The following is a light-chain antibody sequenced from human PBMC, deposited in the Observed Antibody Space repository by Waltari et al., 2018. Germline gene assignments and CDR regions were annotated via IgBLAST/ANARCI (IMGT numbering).Light chain of an antibody. Sequence: EIVMTQSPGKLSVSPGERVTLSCRASQTVGTNLAWYRHNPGQAPRLLFFNAANRATGIPDRFSASGSGTDFTLNISSLQSEDFAVYYCQQYDNWPPWTFGQGTKLEIK. J-gene: IGKJ1*01. CDR3: QQYDNWPPWT. CDR2: NAA. CDR1: QTVGTN. V-gene: IGKV3-15*01.